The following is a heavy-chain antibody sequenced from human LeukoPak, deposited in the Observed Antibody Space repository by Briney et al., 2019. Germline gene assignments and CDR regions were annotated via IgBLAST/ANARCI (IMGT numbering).Heavy chain of an antibody. D-gene: IGHD6-19*01. Sequence: ASVKVSCKASGYTFTSYDFNWVRQATGQGLEWMGWVNPNSGNTGYAQKFQGRVTMTRSTSISTAYMELSSLRSEDTAVYYCAGAGGSVAGFDYWGQGTLVTVSS. CDR2: VNPNSGNT. J-gene: IGHJ4*02. V-gene: IGHV1-8*01. CDR3: AGAGGSVAGFDY. CDR1: GYTFTSYD.